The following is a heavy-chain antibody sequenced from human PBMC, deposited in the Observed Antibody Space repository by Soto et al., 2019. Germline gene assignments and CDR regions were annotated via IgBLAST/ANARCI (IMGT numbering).Heavy chain of an antibody. Sequence: ASVNVSCMACGYTFTRCFILWVGQAPGQGLEWMGWINPNSGGTNYAQKFQGRVTMIRDTSISTAYMALTRLRSDGTAVYYCARDLAKGGGSAGFDYWGQGTLVTVSS. J-gene: IGHJ4*02. CDR1: GYTFTRCF. CDR3: ARDLAKGGGSAGFDY. CDR2: INPNSGGT. V-gene: IGHV1-2*02. D-gene: IGHD1-26*01.